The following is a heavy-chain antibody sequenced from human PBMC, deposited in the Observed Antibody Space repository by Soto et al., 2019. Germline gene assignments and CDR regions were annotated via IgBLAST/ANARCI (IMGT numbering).Heavy chain of an antibody. CDR2: ITNRGTHT. D-gene: IGHD2-15*01. CDR1: GFSFSSYT. J-gene: IGHJ5*01. CDR3: TRAHEVAWFDS. V-gene: IGHV3-21*06. Sequence: PXGSLRLSCTASGFSFSSYTMNWVRQAPGKGLQWVASITNRGTHTYSADSVKGRFTISRDNDKNSLYLQMNNLRAEDTATYYCTRAHEVAWFDSWGLGTLVTVSS.